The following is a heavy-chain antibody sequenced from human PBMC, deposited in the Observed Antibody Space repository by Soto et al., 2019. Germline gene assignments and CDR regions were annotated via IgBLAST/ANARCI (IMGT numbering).Heavy chain of an antibody. CDR3: ARRRSYYSYCDQDV. D-gene: IGHD1-26*01. CDR1: GGRVSRYW. V-gene: IGHV5-10-1*01. CDR2: IDPRDSYT. Sequence: ESEKRSGEGCGGRVSRYWRSRERQLPGTGLEWMGRIDPRDSYTNYSQSFQDHVTFQADKSISTAYLQWSSLEASDTVKYYAARRRSYYSYCDQDVWGQGTTVTVSS. J-gene: IGHJ6*02.